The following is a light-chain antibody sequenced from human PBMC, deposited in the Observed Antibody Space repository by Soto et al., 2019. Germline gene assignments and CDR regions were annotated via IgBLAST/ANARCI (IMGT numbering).Light chain of an antibody. J-gene: IGKJ5*01. CDR3: QQYRMSPNT. V-gene: IGKV3-20*01. Sequence: EIVLTQSPATLSLSPGERATLSCRASQTVSKFLAWYQQKPGQAPRLLIYGASTRATGIPDRFSGSGSGTDFSLTIRGLKPEDFAVYYCQQYRMSPNTFGQGTRLEIK. CDR2: GAS. CDR1: QTVSKF.